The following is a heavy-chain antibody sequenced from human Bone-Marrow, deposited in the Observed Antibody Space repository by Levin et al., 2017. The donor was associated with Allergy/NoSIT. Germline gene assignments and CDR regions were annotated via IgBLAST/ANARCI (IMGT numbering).Heavy chain of an antibody. CDR3: ARDLLFVSSGEDF. Sequence: PGGSLRLSCAASGFTFSDYYMSWIRQAPGKGLEWVSYISGSGSTIYYADPVRGRFTISRDNAKNSLFLQMKNLRAEDTAVYYCARDLLFVSSGEDFWGQGTLVTVSS. D-gene: IGHD3-3*01. J-gene: IGHJ4*02. CDR2: ISGSGSTI. CDR1: GFTFSDYY. V-gene: IGHV3-11*01.